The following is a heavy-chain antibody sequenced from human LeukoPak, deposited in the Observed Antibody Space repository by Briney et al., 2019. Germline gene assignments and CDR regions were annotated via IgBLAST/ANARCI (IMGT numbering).Heavy chain of an antibody. CDR1: GGSISSGSYY. CDR2: IYTSGST. J-gene: IGHJ4*02. Sequence: PSETLSLTCTVSGGSISSGSYYWSWIRQPAGKGLEWIRRIYTSGSTNYNPSLKSRVTISVDTSKNQFSLKLSSVTAADTAVYYCARESYYDFWSGLEGSYYFDYWGQGTLVTVSS. V-gene: IGHV4-61*02. CDR3: ARESYYDFWSGLEGSYYFDY. D-gene: IGHD3-3*01.